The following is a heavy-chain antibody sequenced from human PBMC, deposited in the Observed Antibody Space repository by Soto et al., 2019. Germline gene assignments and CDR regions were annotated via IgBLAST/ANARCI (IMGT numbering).Heavy chain of an antibody. CDR1: GFTFSSYG. Sequence: PGGSLRLSCAASGFTFSSYGMHWVRQAPGKGLEWVAVIWYDGSNKYYADSVKGRFTISRDNSKNTLYLQMNSLRAEDTAVYYCARDQQRKDYDILTGYVDYYGMDVWGQGTTVTVSS. CDR2: IWYDGSNK. D-gene: IGHD3-9*01. V-gene: IGHV3-33*01. J-gene: IGHJ6*02. CDR3: ARDQQRKDYDILTGYVDYYGMDV.